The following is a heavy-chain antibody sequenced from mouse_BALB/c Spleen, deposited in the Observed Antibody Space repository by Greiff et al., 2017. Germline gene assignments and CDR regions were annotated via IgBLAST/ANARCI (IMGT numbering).Heavy chain of an antibody. J-gene: IGHJ4*01. CDR1: GYTFSSYW. CDR3: ARWRTYYAMDY. Sequence: QVQLQQSGAELMKPGASVKISCKATGYTFSSYWIEWVKQRPGHGLEWIGEILPGSGSTNYNEKFKGKATFTADTSSNTAYMQLSSLTSEDSAVYYCARWRTYYAMDYWGQGTSVTVSS. V-gene: IGHV1-9*01. CDR2: ILPGSGST.